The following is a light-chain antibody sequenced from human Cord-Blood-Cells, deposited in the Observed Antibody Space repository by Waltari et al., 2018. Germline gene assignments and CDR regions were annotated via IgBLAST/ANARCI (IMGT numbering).Light chain of an antibody. CDR1: QSVSSN. J-gene: IGKJ2*01. CDR2: GAS. CDR3: QQYNNWPYT. V-gene: IGKV3-15*01. Sequence: EIVMTQSPATQSVSPGERATLSCRASQSVSSNLAWYQQKPGQAPRLLIYGASTRATGIPARFSGSRSGTEFTLTISSLQSEDFAVYYCQQYNNWPYTFGQGTKLEIK.